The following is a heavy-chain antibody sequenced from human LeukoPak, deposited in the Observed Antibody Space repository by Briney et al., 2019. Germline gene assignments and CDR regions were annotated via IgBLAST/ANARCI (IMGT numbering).Heavy chain of an antibody. J-gene: IGHJ5*02. CDR2: INPNSGGT. D-gene: IGHD4-17*01. CDR1: GYTFTGYY. V-gene: IGHV1-2*02. Sequence: SVKVSCKASGYTFTGYYMHWVRQAPGLGLEWMGWINPNSGGTNYAQRFQGRVTMTRDTSISTAYMELSRLRSDDTAVYYCARGASGVYTVTTSWFDPWGQGTLVTVSS. CDR3: ARGASGVYTVTTSWFDP.